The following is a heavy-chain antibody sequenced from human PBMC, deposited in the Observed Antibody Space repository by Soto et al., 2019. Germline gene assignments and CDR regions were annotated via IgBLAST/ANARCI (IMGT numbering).Heavy chain of an antibody. CDR2: IYYTGTT. J-gene: IGHJ6*02. Sequence: QLQESGPGLVKPSQTLSLTCTVSGGSITSGDFYWTWIRQPPGKGLEWIGYIYYTGTTYYNPSLENRVSISVDTTKNQFSLSLTSVTAADTAVYYCARDEGGVVHPSLLFGLDVWGQGTTITVSS. CDR3: ARDEGGVVHPSLLFGLDV. V-gene: IGHV4-30-4*01. D-gene: IGHD2-2*01. CDR1: GGSITSGDFY.